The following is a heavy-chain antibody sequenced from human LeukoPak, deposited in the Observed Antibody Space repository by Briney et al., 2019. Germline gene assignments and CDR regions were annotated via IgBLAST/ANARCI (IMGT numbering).Heavy chain of an antibody. CDR2: TYYSGST. CDR1: GGSISSSSSY. V-gene: IGHV4-39*01. CDR3: ARLDPTQTYYYDSSGYETDY. D-gene: IGHD3-22*01. J-gene: IGHJ4*02. Sequence: PSETLSLTCTVSGGSISSSSSYWGWVRQPPGKGLEWIGSTYYSGSTYYNPSLKSRVTISVDTSKNRFSLKLSSVTAADTAVYYCARLDPTQTYYYDSSGYETDYWGQGTLVTVSS.